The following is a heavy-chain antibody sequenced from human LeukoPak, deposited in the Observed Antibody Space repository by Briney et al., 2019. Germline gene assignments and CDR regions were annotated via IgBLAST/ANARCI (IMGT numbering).Heavy chain of an antibody. J-gene: IGHJ4*02. D-gene: IGHD1-20*01. CDR3: ARGYNWNEIDY. CDR1: GFTVSSNY. V-gene: IGHV3-66*01. CDR2: IYSDGTI. Sequence: GGSLRLSCAASGFTVSSNYMSWVRQVPGKGLEWVSVIYSDGTISYADSVKGRFTISRDNSENTLYLQMNSLRVEDTAVYYCARGYNWNEIDYWGQGTLVTVSS.